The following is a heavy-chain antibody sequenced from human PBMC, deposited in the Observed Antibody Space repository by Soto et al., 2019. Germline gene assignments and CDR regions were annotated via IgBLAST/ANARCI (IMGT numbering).Heavy chain of an antibody. D-gene: IGHD2-21*02. V-gene: IGHV3-9*01. Sequence: EVQLVESGGGLVQPGRSLRLSCVTSGFTFDQYAMFWVRQAPGKGLEWVSGISWNSGAINYATSVKDRFTISRDNAKNSLYLAIDSLRVEYTALYSCVRGHCIRTDCDSGLTELDYWGPGTPVTVSS. CDR3: VRGHCIRTDCDSGLTELDY. CDR2: ISWNSGAI. J-gene: IGHJ4*01. CDR1: GFTFDQYA.